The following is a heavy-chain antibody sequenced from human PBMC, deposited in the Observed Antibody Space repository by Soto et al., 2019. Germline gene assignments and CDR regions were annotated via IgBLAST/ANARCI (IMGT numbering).Heavy chain of an antibody. V-gene: IGHV1-2*04. D-gene: IGHD5-12*01. Sequence: QVQLVQSGAEVKKPGASVKVSCKASGYTFTGYYMHWVRQAPGQGLEWMGWINPNSGGTNYAQKLQGWVTMARDTAISTAYMELSRLRSDDTAVYYCARASIDGYNSQFHFLHLGQGTLVTVSS. CDR2: INPNSGGT. CDR3: ARASIDGYNSQFHFLH. J-gene: IGHJ1*01. CDR1: GYTFTGYY.